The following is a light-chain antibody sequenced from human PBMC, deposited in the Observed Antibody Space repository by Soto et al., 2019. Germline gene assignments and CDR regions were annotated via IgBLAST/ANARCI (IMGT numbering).Light chain of an antibody. Sequence: QSVLTQPPSASGTPGQRVTISCSGSRSNIGSNAVSWYQQLPGTAPKLLIYNDNQRPSGVPDRLSASKSGTSASLAISGLQAEDEADYDCAAWDDSLNARGVFGGGTKLTVL. V-gene: IGLV1-44*01. J-gene: IGLJ3*02. CDR2: NDN. CDR1: RSNIGSNA. CDR3: AAWDDSLNARGV.